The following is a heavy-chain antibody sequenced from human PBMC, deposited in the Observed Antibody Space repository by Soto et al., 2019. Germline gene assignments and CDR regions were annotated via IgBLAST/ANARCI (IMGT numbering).Heavy chain of an antibody. D-gene: IGHD6-19*01. CDR2: INAGNGNT. Sequence: GASVKVSCKASGYTFTSYAMHWVRQAPGQSLEWMGWINAGNGNTKYSQKFQGRVTITRDTSASTAYMELSSLRSEDTAVYYCAGVVSGWPLDAFDIWGQGTMVTVSS. V-gene: IGHV1-3*01. CDR1: GYTFTSYA. CDR3: AGVVSGWPLDAFDI. J-gene: IGHJ3*02.